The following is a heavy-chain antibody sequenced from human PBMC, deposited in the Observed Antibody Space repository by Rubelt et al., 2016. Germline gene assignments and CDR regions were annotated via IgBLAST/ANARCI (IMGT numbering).Heavy chain of an antibody. CDR1: GYTFTSYY. V-gene: IGHV1-46*03. CDR2: INPSGGST. CDR3: ARDIAATGTT. D-gene: IGHD6-13*01. Sequence: QVQLVQSGAGVKKPGASVKVSCKASGYTFTSYYIHWVRQAPGQGLEWMGIINPSGGSTSYAQKFQGRVTMNSDTSTSTVYMELSSLRSEDTAVYYCARDIAATGTTWGQGTLVTVSS. J-gene: IGHJ4*02.